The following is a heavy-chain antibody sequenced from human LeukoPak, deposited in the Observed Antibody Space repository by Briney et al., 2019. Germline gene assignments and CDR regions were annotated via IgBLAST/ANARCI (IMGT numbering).Heavy chain of an antibody. CDR3: TSRRYGSGWPDYYYDGMDV. CDR1: GFTFSGSA. V-gene: IGHV3-73*01. CDR2: IRSKTNNYAT. Sequence: GGSLRLSCAASGFTFSGSAMHWVRQASGKGLEWVGRIRSKTNNYATAYAAPVKGRFTISRDDSKNTAYLQTNSLKTEDTAVYYCTSRRYGSGWPDYYYDGMDVWGQGTTVTVSS. J-gene: IGHJ6*02. D-gene: IGHD6-19*01.